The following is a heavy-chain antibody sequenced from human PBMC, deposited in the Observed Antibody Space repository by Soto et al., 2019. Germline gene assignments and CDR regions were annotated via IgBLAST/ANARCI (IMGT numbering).Heavy chain of an antibody. D-gene: IGHD2-15*01. J-gene: IGHJ4*02. CDR2: ISGSGGST. CDR3: AKDLDFSPVDIVVVVAVFFDY. V-gene: IGHV3-23*01. Sequence: GGSLRLSCAASGFTFSSYAMSWVRQAPGKGLEWVSAISGSGGSTYYADSVKGRFTISRDNSKNTLYLQMNSLRAEDTAVYYCAKDLDFSPVDIVVVVAVFFDYRSQGTLDTVSA. CDR1: GFTFSSYA.